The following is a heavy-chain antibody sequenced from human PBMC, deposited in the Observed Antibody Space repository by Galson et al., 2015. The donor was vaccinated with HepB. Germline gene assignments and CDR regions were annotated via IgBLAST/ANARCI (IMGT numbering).Heavy chain of an antibody. CDR3: ARRIDGPFLETGTYYYYMDV. D-gene: IGHD1-7*01. J-gene: IGHJ6*03. CDR1: GYIFSTYW. V-gene: IGHV5-51*01. Sequence: QSGAEVKKPGESLKISCKGSGYIFSTYWIGWVRQMPGKGLEWMGIVYPDDSDTRYSPSFQGQVTISADKSISTAYLQWSSLKASDTAIYYCARRIDGPFLETGTYYYYMDVWGKGTTVTVSS. CDR2: VYPDDSDT.